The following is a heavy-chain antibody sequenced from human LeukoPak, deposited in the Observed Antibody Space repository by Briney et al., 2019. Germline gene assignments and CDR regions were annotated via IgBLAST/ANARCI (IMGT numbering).Heavy chain of an antibody. CDR3: ARSVTMIVVVPKGVFRYFDY. D-gene: IGHD3-22*01. J-gene: IGHJ4*02. V-gene: IGHV4-34*01. CDR2: INHSGST. CDR1: GGSFSGYY. Sequence: SETRSLTCAVHGGSFSGYYWSWIRQPPGKGLEWIGEINHSGSTNYNPSLKSRVTIPVDTSKNQFSLKLSSVTAADTAVYYCARSVTMIVVVPKGVFRYFDYWGQGTLVTVSS.